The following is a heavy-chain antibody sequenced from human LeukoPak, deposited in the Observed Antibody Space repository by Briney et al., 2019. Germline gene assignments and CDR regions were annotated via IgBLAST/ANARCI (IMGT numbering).Heavy chain of an antibody. CDR1: GFTFSSYS. J-gene: IGHJ4*02. CDR3: AREGPIVGASGFDY. D-gene: IGHD1-26*01. V-gene: IGHV3-21*01. CDR2: ISSSSSYI. Sequence: GGSLRLSCAASGFTFSSYSMNWVRQAPGKGLEWVSSISSSSSYIYYADSVKGRFTISRDNAKNSLYLQMNSLRAEDTAVYYCAREGPIVGASGFDYWGQGTLVTVSS.